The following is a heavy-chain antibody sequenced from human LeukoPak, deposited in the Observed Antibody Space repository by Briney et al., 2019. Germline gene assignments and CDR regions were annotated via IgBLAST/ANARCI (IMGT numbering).Heavy chain of an antibody. J-gene: IGHJ4*02. CDR3: AKDGYSSGLDY. CDR1: GFIFNTYA. CDR2: IGRSGGDI. Sequence: GGSLRLSCAASGFIFNTYAMAWVRQAPGKGLEWVSVIGRSGGDIQYGDSVKGRLTISRDNSKNTLYLQMNSLRAEDTAVYYCAKDGYSSGLDYWGQGALVTVSS. D-gene: IGHD6-19*01. V-gene: IGHV3-23*01.